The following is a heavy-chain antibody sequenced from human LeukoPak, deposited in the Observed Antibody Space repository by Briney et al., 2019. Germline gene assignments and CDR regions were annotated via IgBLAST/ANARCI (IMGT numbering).Heavy chain of an antibody. CDR1: GGSISRYY. J-gene: IGHJ3*02. CDR2: IYYSGST. Sequence: SETLSLTCTASGGSISRYYWSWIRQAPGKGPEWIAYIYYSGSTNYNPSLNSRVTISVDTSKNQFSLKLRSVTAADTAVYFCGGDCYGAFDIWGQGTMVTVSS. D-gene: IGHD2-21*02. CDR3: GGDCYGAFDI. V-gene: IGHV4-59*01.